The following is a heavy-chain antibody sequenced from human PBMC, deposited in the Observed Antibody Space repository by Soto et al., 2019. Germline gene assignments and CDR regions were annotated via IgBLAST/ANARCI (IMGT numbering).Heavy chain of an antibody. Sequence: GGSLRLSCAASGFTVSSNYMSWVRQAPGKGLEWVSVIYSGGSTYYADSVKGRFTISRDNSKNTLYLQMNSLRAEDTAVYYCARGPPLIIVAADHYFDYWGQGTLVTVSS. CDR2: IYSGGST. D-gene: IGHD6-13*01. V-gene: IGHV3-66*01. CDR3: ARGPPLIIVAADHYFDY. J-gene: IGHJ4*02. CDR1: GFTVSSNY.